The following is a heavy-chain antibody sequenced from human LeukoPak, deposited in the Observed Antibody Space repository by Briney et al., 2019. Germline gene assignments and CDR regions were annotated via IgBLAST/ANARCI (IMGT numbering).Heavy chain of an antibody. CDR3: ARGIAVALDY. Sequence: GRSLRLSCAASGFTFDDYAMHWVRQAPGKGLEWVSGISWNSGSIGYADSVKGRFTISRDNAKNSLYLQMNSLRAGDMALYYCARGIAVALDYWGQGTLVTVSS. V-gene: IGHV3-9*03. J-gene: IGHJ4*02. D-gene: IGHD6-19*01. CDR2: ISWNSGSI. CDR1: GFTFDDYA.